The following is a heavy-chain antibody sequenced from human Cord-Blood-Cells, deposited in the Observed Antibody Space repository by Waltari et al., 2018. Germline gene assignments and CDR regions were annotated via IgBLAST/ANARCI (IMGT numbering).Heavy chain of an antibody. CDR1: GGTFSSYA. CDR3: ARDRDWGGYDAFDI. D-gene: IGHD7-27*01. Sequence: QVQPVQSGAAVKKPGSSVKVSCKASGGTFSSYAISWVRQAPGQGLEWMGGIIPIFGTANYAQKFQGRVTITADESTSTAYMELSSLRSEDTAVYYCARDRDWGGYDAFDIWGQGTMVTVSS. J-gene: IGHJ3*02. V-gene: IGHV1-69*01. CDR2: IIPIFGTA.